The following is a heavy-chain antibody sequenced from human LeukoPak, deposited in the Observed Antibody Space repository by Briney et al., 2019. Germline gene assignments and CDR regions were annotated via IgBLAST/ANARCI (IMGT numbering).Heavy chain of an antibody. CDR1: GGSFSRGGYY. V-gene: IGHV4-31*03. CDR3: ARGHDSDGYYYFDY. Sequence: PSETLSLTCTISGGSFSRGGYYWSWIRQHPGKGLEWIGYIYSTGGTYYSPSLKSRVSISVDTSKNQFSLKLISVTAADTTVYYCARGHDSDGYYYFDYWGQGTLVTVSS. J-gene: IGHJ4*02. D-gene: IGHD3-22*01. CDR2: IYSTGGT.